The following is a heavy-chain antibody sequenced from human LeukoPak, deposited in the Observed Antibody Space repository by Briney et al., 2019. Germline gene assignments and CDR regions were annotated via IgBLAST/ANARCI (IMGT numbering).Heavy chain of an antibody. V-gene: IGHV3-48*01. J-gene: IGHJ4*02. CDR1: GFTFSNYS. CDR2: ISGSSSTI. Sequence: PGGSLRLSCAASGFTFSNYSINWVRQAPGKGLEWVSHISGSSSTIYYADSVKGRFTISRDNAKNSLYLQMNSLRAEDTALYYCARVSQTPGGRGYFDYWGQGTLVTVSS. D-gene: IGHD2-15*01. CDR3: ARVSQTPGGRGYFDY.